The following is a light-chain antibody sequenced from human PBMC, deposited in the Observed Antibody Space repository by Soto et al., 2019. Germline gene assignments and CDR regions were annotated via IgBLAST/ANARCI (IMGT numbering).Light chain of an antibody. V-gene: IGLV2-11*01. J-gene: IGLJ1*01. Sequence: QSALTQPRSVSGSPGQSVTISCTGTSSDVGGYHYVSWYQQHPGKAPKLMIYDVSNRPSGVPDRFSGSKSGNTASLTISGLQAEDEADYYCCSYAGSYKGYVFGTGTKLTVL. CDR1: SSDVGGYHY. CDR2: DVS. CDR3: CSYAGSYKGYV.